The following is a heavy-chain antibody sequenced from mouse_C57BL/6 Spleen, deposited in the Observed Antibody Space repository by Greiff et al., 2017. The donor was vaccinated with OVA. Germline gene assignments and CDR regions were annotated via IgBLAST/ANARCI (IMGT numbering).Heavy chain of an antibody. CDR2: ISSGGSYT. CDR3: ARSYDGYPFAY. D-gene: IGHD2-3*01. CDR1: GFTFSSYG. V-gene: IGHV5-6*01. Sequence: EVQVVESGGDLVKPGGSLKLSCAASGFTFSSYGMSWVRQTPDQRLEWVATISSGGSYTYYPDSVKGRFTISRDNAKNTLYLQMSSLKSEDTAMYYCARSYDGYPFAYWGQGTLVTVSA. J-gene: IGHJ3*01.